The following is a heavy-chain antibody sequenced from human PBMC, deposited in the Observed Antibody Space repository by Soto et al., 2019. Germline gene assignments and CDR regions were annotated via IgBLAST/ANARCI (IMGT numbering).Heavy chain of an antibody. V-gene: IGHV3-23*01. J-gene: IGHJ3*02. CDR3: ARDSGSAGGAACDI. D-gene: IGHD6-25*01. CDR2: VDVGGGST. CDR1: GFTFSTHA. Sequence: EVQLLESGGGLVQPGGSLRLSCAASGFTFSTHAMIWVRQAPGKGLNWVSTVDVGGGSTYYTDSVKGRFTVSRDNSKKTVYLQLNTLRADDTAIYFCARDSGSAGGAACDIWGQGTMVTVSS.